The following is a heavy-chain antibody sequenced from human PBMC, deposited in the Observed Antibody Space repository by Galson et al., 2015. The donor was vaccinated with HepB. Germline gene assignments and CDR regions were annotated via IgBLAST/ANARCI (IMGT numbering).Heavy chain of an antibody. V-gene: IGHV4-59*01. D-gene: IGHD3-10*01. CDR3: ARASPRRFGALHVPDAFHM. J-gene: IGHJ3*02. CDR2: ILYTGTT. CDR1: GGSSNNSY. Sequence: ATLSLTCTASGGSSNNSYWSWLRQPPGRGEEWIGNILYTGTTNYNPSLQSRVTISADTSKHQVSLKLTSVTAADTAVYYCARASPRRFGALHVPDAFHMWGQGTMVAIYS.